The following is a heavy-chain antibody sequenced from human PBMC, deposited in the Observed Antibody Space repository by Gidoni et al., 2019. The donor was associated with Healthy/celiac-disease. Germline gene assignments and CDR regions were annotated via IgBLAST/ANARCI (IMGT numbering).Heavy chain of an antibody. CDR2: IIPIFGTA. CDR1: FSSYA. CDR3: ARVMMWDTAMARGNYYYYYGMDV. V-gene: IGHV1-69*01. J-gene: IGHJ6*02. Sequence: FSSYAISWVRQAPGQGLEWMGGIIPIFGTANYAQKFQGRVTITADESTSTAYMELSSLRSEDTAVYYCARVMMWDTAMARGNYYYYYGMDVWGQGTTVTVSS. D-gene: IGHD5-18*01.